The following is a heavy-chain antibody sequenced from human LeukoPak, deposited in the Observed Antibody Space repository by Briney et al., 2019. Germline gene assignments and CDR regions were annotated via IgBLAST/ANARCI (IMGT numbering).Heavy chain of an antibody. D-gene: IGHD6-19*01. V-gene: IGHV3-23*01. J-gene: IGHJ4*02. CDR2: ISGSGGST. CDR3: AKVRGGTGSRLTPQWLVVFDY. Sequence: PGGSLRLSCAASGFTFSSYAMSWVRQAPGKGLEWVSAISGSGGSTYYADSVKGRFTISRDNSKNTLYLQMNSLRAEDTAVYYCAKVRGGTGSRLTPQWLVVFDYWGQGTLVTVSS. CDR1: GFTFSSYA.